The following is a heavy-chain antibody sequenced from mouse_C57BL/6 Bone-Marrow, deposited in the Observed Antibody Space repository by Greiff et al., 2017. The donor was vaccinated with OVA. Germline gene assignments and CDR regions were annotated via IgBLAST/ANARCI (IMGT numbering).Heavy chain of an antibody. CDR2: IYPSDSET. V-gene: IGHV1-61*01. Sequence: QVQLKQPGAELVRPGSSVKLSCKASGYTFTSYWMDWVKQRPGQGLEWIGNIYPSDSETHYNQKFKDKATLTVDKSSSTAYMQLSSLTSEDSAVYYCASGPGRRLPFDYWGQGTTLTVSS. J-gene: IGHJ2*01. CDR1: GYTFTSYW. CDR3: ASGPGRRLPFDY.